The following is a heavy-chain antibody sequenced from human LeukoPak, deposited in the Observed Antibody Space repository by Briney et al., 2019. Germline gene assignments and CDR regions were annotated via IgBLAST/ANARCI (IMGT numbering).Heavy chain of an antibody. CDR1: GYTFTSYY. CDR3: ARDPTDLLYSPWLYSLSYMGAKRAVAGIQTEGMDV. D-gene: IGHD6-19*01. Sequence: ASVKVSCKASGYTFTSYYMHWVRQAPGQGLEWMGWISAYNGNTNYAQKLQGRVTMTTDTSTSTAYMELRSLRSDDTAVYYCARDPTDLLYSPWLYSLSYMGAKRAVAGIQTEGMDVWGQGTTVTVSS. J-gene: IGHJ6*02. V-gene: IGHV1-18*01. CDR2: ISAYNGNT.